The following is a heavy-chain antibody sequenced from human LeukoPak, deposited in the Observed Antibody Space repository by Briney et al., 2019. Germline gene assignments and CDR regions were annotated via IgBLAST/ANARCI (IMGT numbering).Heavy chain of an antibody. V-gene: IGHV3-30*18. CDR3: TKEGYYGSGSFPDY. Sequence: LSGRSLRLSCAASGFPFSSYGMHWVRQTPGKGLEWVAVVSYDGSNKFYADSVKGRFTISRDNPKNTLYLQMNSLRVEDTAVYYCTKEGYYGSGSFPDYWGQGTLVTVSS. J-gene: IGHJ4*02. D-gene: IGHD3-10*01. CDR1: GFPFSSYG. CDR2: VSYDGSNK.